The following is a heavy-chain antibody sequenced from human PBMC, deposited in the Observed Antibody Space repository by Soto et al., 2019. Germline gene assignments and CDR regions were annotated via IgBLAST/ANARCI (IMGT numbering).Heavy chain of an antibody. CDR2: IYYTGST. V-gene: IGHV4-59*08. J-gene: IGHJ6*02. CDR1: GDSITHYY. D-gene: IGHD3-10*01. Sequence: QVQLQESGPGLVKPSETLSLTCTVSGDSITHYYWSWVRQPPGKALEWLGYIYYTGSTTYNPSLKSRVPISLHTSKNQFSLNLNSVTAADTAVYYCARHAFGSGFFYGMGVWGPGTTVIVSS. CDR3: ARHAFGSGFFYGMGV.